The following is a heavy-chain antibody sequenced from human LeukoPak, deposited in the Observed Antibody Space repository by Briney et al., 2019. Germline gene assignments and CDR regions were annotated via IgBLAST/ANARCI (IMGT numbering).Heavy chain of an antibody. CDR3: ARDGRGHIVVVTAIPPPDAFDI. CDR2: INHSGST. J-gene: IGHJ3*02. Sequence: SETLSLTCAVYGGSFSGYYWSWIRQPPGKGLEWIGEINHSGSTNYNPSLKSRVTISVDTSKNQFSLKLSSVTAADTAVYYCARDGRGHIVVVTAIPPPDAFDIWGQGTMVTVSS. V-gene: IGHV4-34*01. D-gene: IGHD2-21*02. CDR1: GGSFSGYY.